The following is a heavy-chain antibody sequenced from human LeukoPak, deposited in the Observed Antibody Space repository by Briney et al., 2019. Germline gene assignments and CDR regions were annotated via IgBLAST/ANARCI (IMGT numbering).Heavy chain of an antibody. CDR3: ARDSITMVRGVIIPSFDY. Sequence: ASVTVSCKASGYTFTSYGISWVRQAPGQGLEWMGWISAYDGNTNYAQKLQGRVTMTTDTSTSTAYMELRSLRSDDTAVYYCARDSITMVRGVIIPSFDYWGQGTLVTVSS. CDR2: ISAYDGNT. J-gene: IGHJ4*02. D-gene: IGHD3-10*01. V-gene: IGHV1-18*01. CDR1: GYTFTSYG.